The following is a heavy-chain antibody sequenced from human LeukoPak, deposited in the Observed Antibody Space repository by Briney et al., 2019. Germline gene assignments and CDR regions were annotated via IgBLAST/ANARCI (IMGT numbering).Heavy chain of an antibody. J-gene: IGHJ6*02. Sequence: GSLRLSCAASGFTFNSYNMNWVRQAPGKGLEWVSSISSDTNYIYYADSAKGRFTISRDNTKNSLYLQMNSLRAEDTAVYFCARGPPRVRVDVWGQGTTVTVSS. CDR1: GFTFNSYN. V-gene: IGHV3-21*01. CDR3: ARGPPRVRVDV. D-gene: IGHD1-1*01. CDR2: ISSDTNYI.